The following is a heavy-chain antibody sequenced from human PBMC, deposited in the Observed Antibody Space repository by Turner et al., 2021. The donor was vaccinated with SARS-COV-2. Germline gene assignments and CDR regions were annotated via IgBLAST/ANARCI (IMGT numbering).Heavy chain of an antibody. CDR2: INHSGST. D-gene: IGHD4-4*01. J-gene: IGHJ4*02. CDR3: ARGATLQYYFDY. Sequence: QVQLQQWGAGLLKPSETLSLTCAVYGGSFSGYHWTWIRQPPGKGLEWIGEINHSGSTNYNPSLKSRVTISVDTSKNQFSLKLSSVTAADTAVYYCARGATLQYYFDYWGQGTLVTVSS. V-gene: IGHV4-34*01. CDR1: GGSFSGYH.